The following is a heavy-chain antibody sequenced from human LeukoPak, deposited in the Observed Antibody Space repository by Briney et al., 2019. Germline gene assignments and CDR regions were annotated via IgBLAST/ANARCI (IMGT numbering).Heavy chain of an antibody. CDR2: TYYRSKRYN. V-gene: IGHV6-1*01. CDR3: ARGGQGDGYSADEAFDI. CDR1: GDSVSSNSS. J-gene: IGHJ3*02. D-gene: IGHD5-18*01. Sequence: SQTLSLTCAISGDSVSSNSSWNWIRQSPSRGLEWLGRTYYRSKRYNDYVVSVKSRININPDTSKNQFSLQLNSVTPEDTAVYYCARGGQGDGYSADEAFDIWGQGTMVTVS.